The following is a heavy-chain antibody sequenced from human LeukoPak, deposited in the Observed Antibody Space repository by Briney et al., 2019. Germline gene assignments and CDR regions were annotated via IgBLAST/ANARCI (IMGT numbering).Heavy chain of an antibody. V-gene: IGHV5-51*01. CDR3: ARQAPDHSDSSGYYAYYFDY. CDR2: IYPGDSDT. CDR1: GYSFTSYW. Sequence: HGESLKISCKGSGYSFTSYWIGWVRQMPGKGLGWMGIIYPGDSDTRYSPSFQGQVTISADKSISTAYLQWSSLKASDTAMYYCARQAPDHSDSSGYYAYYFDYWGQGTLVTVSS. J-gene: IGHJ4*02. D-gene: IGHD3-22*01.